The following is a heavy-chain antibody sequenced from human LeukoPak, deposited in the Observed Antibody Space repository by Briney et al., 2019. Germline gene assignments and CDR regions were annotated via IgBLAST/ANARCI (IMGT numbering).Heavy chain of an antibody. CDR3: ARVRSHFEGRKDAFDI. D-gene: IGHD1-14*01. Sequence: ASAKVSSKASGYTSTGYYMHWGRQAPGQGLEGLGWINPNSGGTNYAQKSQGRGTMTRDTSISTAYMELSRLRSDDAAVYYCARVRSHFEGRKDAFDIWGQGTMVTVSS. CDR1: GYTSTGYY. J-gene: IGHJ3*02. CDR2: INPNSGGT. V-gene: IGHV1-2*02.